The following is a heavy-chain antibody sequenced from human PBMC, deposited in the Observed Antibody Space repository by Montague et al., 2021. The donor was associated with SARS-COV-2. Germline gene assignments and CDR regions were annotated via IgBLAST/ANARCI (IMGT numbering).Heavy chain of an antibody. Sequence: SETLSLTCTVSGGSISSSSYYWGWIRQPPGRGLEWIGSIYYSGSTYYSPSLKSRVTISVDTSKNQFSLKLSSVTAADTAVYYCAREVRGRIVVVIAIPYYYFDYWGQGTLVTVSS. J-gene: IGHJ4*02. D-gene: IGHD2-21*01. CDR3: AREVRGRIVVVIAIPYYYFDY. CDR2: IYYSGST. V-gene: IGHV4-39*02. CDR1: GGSISSSSYY.